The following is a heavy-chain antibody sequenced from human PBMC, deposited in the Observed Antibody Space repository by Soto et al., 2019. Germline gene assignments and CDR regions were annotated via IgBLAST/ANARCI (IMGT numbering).Heavy chain of an antibody. V-gene: IGHV1-18*01. Sequence: GASVKVSCKASGYTFTSYGISWVRQAPGQGLEWMGWISAYNGNTNYAQKLQGRVTMTTDTSTSTAYMELRSLRSDDTAVYYCARGYSVYYDFWSGFPYFDYWGQGTLVTVSS. CDR1: GYTFTSYG. CDR3: ARGYSVYYDFWSGFPYFDY. D-gene: IGHD3-3*01. J-gene: IGHJ4*02. CDR2: ISAYNGNT.